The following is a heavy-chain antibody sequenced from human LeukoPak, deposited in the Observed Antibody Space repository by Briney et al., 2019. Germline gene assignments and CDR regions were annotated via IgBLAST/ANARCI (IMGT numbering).Heavy chain of an antibody. CDR1: GFTFNSYA. CDR2: ISGGGGGT. Sequence: GGSLRLSCAASGFTFNSYAMTWVRQAPGKGLEWVSTISGGGGGTYYADSVKGRFTISRDNSQSMLYLQMNSLRAEDTAVYYCVRGVVAVDYFDCWGQGTLVTVSS. CDR3: VRGVVAVDYFDC. D-gene: IGHD6-19*01. J-gene: IGHJ4*02. V-gene: IGHV3-23*01.